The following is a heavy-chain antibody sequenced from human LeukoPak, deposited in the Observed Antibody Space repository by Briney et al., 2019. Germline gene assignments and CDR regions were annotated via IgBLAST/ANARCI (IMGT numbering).Heavy chain of an antibody. Sequence: SGGSLRLSCAASGFTFSSYAMCWVRQAPGKGLEWVSAISDSGGYTYYADSVKGRFTISRDNAKNTVYLQMNSLRAEDTAVYYCAKSSGSYPYYFDYWGQGTLVTVSS. CDR2: ISDSGGYT. J-gene: IGHJ4*02. D-gene: IGHD3-10*01. V-gene: IGHV3-23*01. CDR3: AKSSGSYPYYFDY. CDR1: GFTFSSYA.